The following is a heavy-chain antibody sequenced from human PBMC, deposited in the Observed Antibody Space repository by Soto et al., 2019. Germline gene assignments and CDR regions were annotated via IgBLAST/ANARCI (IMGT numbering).Heavy chain of an antibody. CDR3: AGWGGHDYNY. Sequence: EVQLVPSGGGLVQPGGSLRLSCVGSGFTFTDFYMNWVRQAPGKGLEWVANIRPDGSETNYVESVKGRFTTSRDNAKNSLFLQMNSLRADDTAVYYCAGWGGHDYNYWGQGILVTVSS. J-gene: IGHJ4*02. D-gene: IGHD4-4*01. CDR1: GFTFTDFY. CDR2: IRPDGSET. V-gene: IGHV3-7*03.